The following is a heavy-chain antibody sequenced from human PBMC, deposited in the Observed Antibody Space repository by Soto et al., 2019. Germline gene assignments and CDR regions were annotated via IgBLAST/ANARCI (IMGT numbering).Heavy chain of an antibody. CDR2: ISAYNGNT. D-gene: IGHD2-2*02. J-gene: IGHJ3*02. CDR1: GFTLTSYG. Sequence: GAPVKVCSEAPGFTLTSYGMSWLRQAPGQGLEWMGWISAYNGNTNYAQKLQGRVTMTPDTSTSTAYMELRSLRSDDTVVYCCTRGESYIPFDALDIWGQGTMVTVSS. CDR3: TRGESYIPFDALDI. V-gene: IGHV1-18*01.